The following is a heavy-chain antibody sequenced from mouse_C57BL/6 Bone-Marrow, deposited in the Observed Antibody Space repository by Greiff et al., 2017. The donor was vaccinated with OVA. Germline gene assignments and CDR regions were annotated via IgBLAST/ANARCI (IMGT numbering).Heavy chain of an antibody. V-gene: IGHV1-85*01. J-gene: IGHJ1*03. Sequence: VQIQESGPELVKPGASVKLSCKASGYTFTGYDINWVKQRPGQGLEWIGWIYPSAGSTKYNEKFKGKATLTVDTSSSTAYMELHRLTAEDSWVKFCARGGRGGYFDVWGTGTTVTVSS. D-gene: IGHD3-3*01. CDR2: IYPSAGST. CDR3: ARGGRGGYFDV. CDR1: GYTFTGYD.